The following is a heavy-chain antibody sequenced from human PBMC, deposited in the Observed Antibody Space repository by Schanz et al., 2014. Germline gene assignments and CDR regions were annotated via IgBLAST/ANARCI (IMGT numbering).Heavy chain of an antibody. CDR3: ARDCEAAAGWDY. CDR2: INPSGGST. Sequence: QVQLVQSGAEVKKPGASVKVSCKASGYTFTSYYMHWVRQAPGQGLEWMGIINPSGGSTSYAQKFQGRVTMTMDTSTSTVYMELSSLRSEDAAVYYCARDCEAAAGWDYWGQGTLVTVSS. J-gene: IGHJ4*02. CDR1: GYTFTSYY. V-gene: IGHV1-46*03. D-gene: IGHD6-13*01.